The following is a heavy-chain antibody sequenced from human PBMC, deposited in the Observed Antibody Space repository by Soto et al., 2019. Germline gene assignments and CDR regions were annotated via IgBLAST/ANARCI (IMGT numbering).Heavy chain of an antibody. V-gene: IGHV3-74*01. Sequence: EERLVESGGGSVQPGGSLRLSCAASRFTFSSYWMYWVRQAPGQGLVWVSRINSDGSSTRYADSVKGRFSISRDNSKSTLYLQMYTLRAEDTDVYYCARRREGYYYGLDVWGQGTTVTVSS. CDR3: ARRREGYYYGLDV. CDR1: RFTFSSYW. J-gene: IGHJ6*02. CDR2: INSDGSST. D-gene: IGHD1-26*01.